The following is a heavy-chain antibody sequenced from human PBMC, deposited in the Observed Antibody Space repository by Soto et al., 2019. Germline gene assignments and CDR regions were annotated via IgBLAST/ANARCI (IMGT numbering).Heavy chain of an antibody. CDR1: GFTFSSYG. CDR3: ANLGKGVTMTHYYYYGMDV. CDR2: ISYDGSNK. D-gene: IGHD3-10*01. V-gene: IGHV3-30*18. Sequence: QVQLVESGGGVVQPGRSLRLSCAASGFTFSSYGMHWVRQAPGKGLEWVAVISYDGSNKYYADSVKGRFTISRDNSKNTLYLQMNSLRAEDTAVYYCANLGKGVTMTHYYYYGMDVW. J-gene: IGHJ6*01.